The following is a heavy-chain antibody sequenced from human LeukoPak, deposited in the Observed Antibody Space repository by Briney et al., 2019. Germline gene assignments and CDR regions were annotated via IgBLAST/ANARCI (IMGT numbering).Heavy chain of an antibody. CDR1: GVPISSSSYY. D-gene: IGHD6-19*01. Sequence: SETLSLTCTVSGVPISSSSYYWGWIGQPPGKGLEWIGSIYYSGSTYYNPSLKRRVTISVDKSNNEAYLKLSSVTAADTAVYYCARLPEAVASWARWFDRWGQGTLVTVSS. V-gene: IGHV4-39*01. CDR2: IYYSGST. CDR3: ARLPEAVASWARWFDR. J-gene: IGHJ5*02.